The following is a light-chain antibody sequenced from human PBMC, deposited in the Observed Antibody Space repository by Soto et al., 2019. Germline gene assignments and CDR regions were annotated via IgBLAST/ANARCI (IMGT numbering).Light chain of an antibody. CDR3: SSYTSSSTRV. CDR2: EVS. CDR1: SSDVGGYNY. V-gene: IGLV2-14*01. Sequence: QSALTQPASVSGSPGQSITISCTGTSSDVGGYNYVSWYQQHPGKAPKLMIYEVSNRPSGVSNRFSGSKSGNTASLTISGXXXXDEXXYYCSSYTSSSTRVFGGGTKVTVL. J-gene: IGLJ3*02.